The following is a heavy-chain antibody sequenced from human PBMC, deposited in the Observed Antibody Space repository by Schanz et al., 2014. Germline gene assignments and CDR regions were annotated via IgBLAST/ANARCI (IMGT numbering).Heavy chain of an antibody. V-gene: IGHV3-30*04. CDR2: TSYDGSQK. CDR3: ARDDKRYFDWLSTFDL. J-gene: IGHJ3*01. D-gene: IGHD3-9*01. Sequence: QLVESGGGVVQPGGSLRLSCESSGFTFNGHAMHWVRQAPGKGLEWVAVTSYDGSQKYYTDSVKGRFTVSRDNSKNTLYLQLNSLRAEDTAVYYCARDDKRYFDWLSTFDLWGQGTMVAVSS. CDR1: GFTFNGHA.